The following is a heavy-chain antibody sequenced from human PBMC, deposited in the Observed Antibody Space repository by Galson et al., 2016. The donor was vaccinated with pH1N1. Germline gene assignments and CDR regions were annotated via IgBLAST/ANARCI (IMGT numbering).Heavy chain of an antibody. CDR1: GGSISSGGYY. CDR2: IYYSGST. J-gene: IGHJ4*02. V-gene: IGHV4-31*03. Sequence: TLSLTCTVSGGSISSGGYYWSWIRQHPGEGLEWIGYIYYSGSTYYNPSLKSRVTISVDTSKNQFSLKLSSVTAADTAVYYCARVGGSSELGFFADYWGQGTLVTVSS. CDR3: ARVGGSSELGFFADY. D-gene: IGHD6-6*01.